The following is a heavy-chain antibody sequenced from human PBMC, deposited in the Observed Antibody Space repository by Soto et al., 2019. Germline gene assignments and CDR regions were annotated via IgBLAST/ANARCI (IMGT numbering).Heavy chain of an antibody. CDR3: ATGYIWTGYYYDYGMDV. V-gene: IGHV3-64*01. J-gene: IGHJ6*02. CDR2: ISSNGCNT. D-gene: IGHD1-20*01. CDR1: GFTFSSYA. Sequence: GGSLRLSCAASGFTFSSYAMHWVRQAPGKGLEYVSAISSNGCNTYYANSVKGRFTISRDNSKNTLYLQMGSLRAEDMAVDDCATGYIWTGYYYDYGMDVWGQGTTVTVSS.